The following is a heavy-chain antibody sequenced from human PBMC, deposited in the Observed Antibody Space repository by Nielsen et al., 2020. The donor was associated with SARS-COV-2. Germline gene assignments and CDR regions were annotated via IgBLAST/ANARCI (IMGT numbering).Heavy chain of an antibody. CDR1: GGSVSSNDW. D-gene: IGHD2-21*01. CDR2: IYHSGTT. CDR3: ARGHTVVVPSPVLGLGPFYYSYSMDV. V-gene: IGHV4-4*02. Sequence: GPLRLSCAVSGGSVSSNDWWSWVRQPPGQGLEWIGEIYHSGTTNYDPSPKSRVTISVDKSKNQFSLKLTSVTAADTAIYYCARGHTVVVPSPVLGLGPFYYSYSMDVWGKGTTVTVSS. J-gene: IGHJ6*03.